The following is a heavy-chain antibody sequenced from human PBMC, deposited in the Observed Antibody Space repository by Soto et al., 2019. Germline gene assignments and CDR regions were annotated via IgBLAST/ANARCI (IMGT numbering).Heavy chain of an antibody. J-gene: IGHJ4*02. Sequence: QVQVVESGGGVVQPGGSLRLSCAASGFTFSTYGMHWVRQAPGKGLEWVTIISYHGINKYYADSVKGRFTISRDNSKNTLYLQMYSLRVEDTAVYYCARGDYFYWGQGTLVTVSS. CDR3: ARGDYFY. D-gene: IGHD3-16*01. CDR1: GFTFSTYG. V-gene: IGHV3-30*03. CDR2: ISYHGINK.